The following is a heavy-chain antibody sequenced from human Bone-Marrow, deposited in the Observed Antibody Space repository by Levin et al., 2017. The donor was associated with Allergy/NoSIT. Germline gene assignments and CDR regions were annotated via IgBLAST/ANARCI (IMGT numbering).Heavy chain of an antibody. V-gene: IGHV3-23*01. CDR1: GFTFSDYG. Sequence: PGGSLRLSCAASGFTFSDYGMSWVRQPPGKGLEWVSGITTTGATTFYADSVKGRFSISRDNSRRMLFLQMTSLRAEDTAVYYCTKPSFSTSSGYYFHYWGQGSQVTVSS. D-gene: IGHD6-6*01. CDR3: TKPSFSTSSGYYFHY. J-gene: IGHJ4*02. CDR2: ITTTGATT.